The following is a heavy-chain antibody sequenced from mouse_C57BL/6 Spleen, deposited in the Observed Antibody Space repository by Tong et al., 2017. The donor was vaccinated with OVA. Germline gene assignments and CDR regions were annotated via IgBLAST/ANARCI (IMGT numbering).Heavy chain of an antibody. CDR3: ARHEGRHYYSNYVPLYYFDY. D-gene: IGHD2-5*01. J-gene: IGHJ2*01. CDR2: FYPGSGSI. CDR1: GYTFTEYT. Sequence: VQLQESGAELVKPGASVKLSCKASGYTFTEYTIHWVKQRSGQGLEWIGWFYPGSGSIKYNEKFKDKATLTADKSSSTVYMELSRLTSEDSAVYFCARHEGRHYYSNYVPLYYFDYWGQGTTLTVSS. V-gene: IGHV1-62-2*01.